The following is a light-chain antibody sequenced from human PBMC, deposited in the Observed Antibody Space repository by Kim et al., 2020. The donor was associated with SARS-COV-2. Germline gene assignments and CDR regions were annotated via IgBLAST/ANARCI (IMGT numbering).Light chain of an antibody. CDR1: QTINID. J-gene: IGKJ1*01. V-gene: IGKV1-5*03. CDR3: QHYMTWT. CDR2: KAS. Sequence: PSACDRDTVTITARASQTINIDLSWYQPTLAKAPQLQIYKASNLRSGGPSRFSGSGSGTKFTLTIRNLQPDDFATYYYQHYMTWTFGQGTKVDIK.